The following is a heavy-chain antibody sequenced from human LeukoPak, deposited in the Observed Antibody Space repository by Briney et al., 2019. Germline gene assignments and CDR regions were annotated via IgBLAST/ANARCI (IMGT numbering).Heavy chain of an antibody. CDR1: GGTFSSYA. CDR2: IIPILGIA. J-gene: IGHJ6*02. Sequence: SVKVSCKASGGTFSSYAISWVRQAPGQGLEWMGRIIPILGIANYAQKFQGRVTITADKSTSTAYMELSSLRSEDTAVYYCARDTPVHCSSTSCHTPYYYYGMDVWGQGTTVTVSS. D-gene: IGHD2-2*02. CDR3: ARDTPVHCSSTSCHTPYYYYGMDV. V-gene: IGHV1-69*04.